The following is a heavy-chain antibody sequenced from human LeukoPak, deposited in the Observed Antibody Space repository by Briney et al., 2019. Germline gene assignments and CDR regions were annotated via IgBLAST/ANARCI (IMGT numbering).Heavy chain of an antibody. CDR1: GYTFTDHY. V-gene: IGHV1-2*06. CDR2: IIPSGGAT. Sequence: GASVKVSCKSSGYTFTDHYMAWVRQAPGQGLEWMGRIIPSGGATNYAQKFQGRVTITRDTSISTAYMELSGLTSDDTAVYYCAIDGAHWDFDLWGRGTLVTVSS. J-gene: IGHJ2*01. CDR3: AIDGAHWDFDL. D-gene: IGHD3-10*01.